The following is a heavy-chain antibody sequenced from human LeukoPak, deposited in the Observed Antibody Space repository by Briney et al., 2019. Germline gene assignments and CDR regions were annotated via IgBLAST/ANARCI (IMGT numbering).Heavy chain of an antibody. V-gene: IGHV4-4*07. D-gene: IGHD3-22*01. CDR1: GGSISSYY. CDR2: IYTSGST. J-gene: IGHJ4*02. CDR3: ARTRVDYYDSSGYYFFDY. Sequence: SETLSLTCTVSGGSISSYYWSWIRQPAGKGLEWIGRIYTSGSTNYNLSLKSRVTMSVDTSKNQFSLKLSSVTAADTAVYYCARTRVDYYDSSGYYFFDYWGQGTLVTVSS.